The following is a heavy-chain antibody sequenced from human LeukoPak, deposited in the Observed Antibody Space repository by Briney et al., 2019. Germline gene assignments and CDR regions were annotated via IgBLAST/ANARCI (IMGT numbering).Heavy chain of an antibody. CDR2: IKQDGSEK. D-gene: IGHD3-22*01. Sequence: GGSLRLSCAASGFTFSSYWMSWVRQAPGKGLEWVANIKQDGSEKYYVDSVKGRFTISRDNAKNSLYLQMNSLRAEDTAVYYCARLSARVVVVITTSEQLDYWGQGTLVTVSS. J-gene: IGHJ4*02. V-gene: IGHV3-7*01. CDR1: GFTFSSYW. CDR3: ARLSARVVVVITTSEQLDY.